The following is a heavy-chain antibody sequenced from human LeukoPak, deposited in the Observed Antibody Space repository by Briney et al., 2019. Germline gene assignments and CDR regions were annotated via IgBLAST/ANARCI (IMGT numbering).Heavy chain of an antibody. J-gene: IGHJ4*02. CDR1: GFTFSSYW. CDR3: ARGGSGYYPHFDY. Sequence: GGSLRLSCAASGFTFSSYWMSWVRQAPGKGLEWVANIKQDGSEKYYVDSVKGRFTISRDNAKNSLYLQMNSLRAEDTAVYYCARGGSGYYPHFDYWGQGTLVTVSS. D-gene: IGHD3-22*01. V-gene: IGHV3-7*01. CDR2: IKQDGSEK.